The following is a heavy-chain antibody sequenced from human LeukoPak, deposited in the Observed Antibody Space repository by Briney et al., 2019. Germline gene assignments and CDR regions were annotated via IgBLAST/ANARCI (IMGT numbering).Heavy chain of an antibody. CDR3: AEALSGYNSRLYYFYYMDV. D-gene: IGHD6-13*01. CDR1: GFTFSSYA. Sequence: PGGSLRLSCAASGFTFSSYAMSWVRQAPGRGLKWVSIISPSGGSTSYADSVKGRFTVSRDNSKNTLYLQMNSLRAEDTAVYYCAEALSGYNSRLYYFYYMDVWGKGTTVTVSS. V-gene: IGHV3-23*01. J-gene: IGHJ6*03. CDR2: ISPSGGST.